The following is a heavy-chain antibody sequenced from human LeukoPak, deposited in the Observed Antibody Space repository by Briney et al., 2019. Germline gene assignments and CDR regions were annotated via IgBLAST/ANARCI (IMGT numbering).Heavy chain of an antibody. Sequence: GGSLRLSCAASGFTFSSYAMSWVRQAPGTGLEWVSTTSGSGDITYYADSVKGRFTISRDNSRNTLYLQMNSLRAEDTAAYYCAKGGGSVAAHYFDYWGQGTLVTVTS. CDR1: GFTFSSYA. D-gene: IGHD6-6*01. CDR3: AKGGGSVAAHYFDY. CDR2: TSGSGDIT. V-gene: IGHV3-23*01. J-gene: IGHJ4*02.